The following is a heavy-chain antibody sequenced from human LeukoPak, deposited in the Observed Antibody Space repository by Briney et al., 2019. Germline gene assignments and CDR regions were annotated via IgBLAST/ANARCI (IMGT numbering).Heavy chain of an antibody. CDR1: GYTFTSYG. D-gene: IGHD3-22*01. CDR2: ISAYNGNT. Sequence: ASVKVSCKASGYTFTSYGISWVRQAPGQGLEWMGWISAYNGNTNYAQKLQGRVTMTTDTSTSTAYMELRSLRSDDTAVYYCARRPYYYDSSDYYPRAFDIWGQGTMVTVSS. V-gene: IGHV1-18*01. J-gene: IGHJ3*02. CDR3: ARRPYYYDSSDYYPRAFDI.